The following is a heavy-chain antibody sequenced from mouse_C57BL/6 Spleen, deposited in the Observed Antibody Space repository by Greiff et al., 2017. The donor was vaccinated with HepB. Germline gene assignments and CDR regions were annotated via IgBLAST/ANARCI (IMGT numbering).Heavy chain of an antibody. CDR3: ARGYYGRSYVGAWLGY. J-gene: IGHJ3*01. D-gene: IGHD1-1*01. V-gene: IGHV1-22*01. CDR2: INPNNGGT. CDR1: GYTFTDYN. Sequence: EVQLQQSGPELVKPGASVKMSCKASGYTFTDYNMHWVKQSHGKSLEWIGYINPNNGGTSYNQKFKGKATLTVNKSSSTAYMELRSLTSEDSAVYYCARGYYGRSYVGAWLGYWGQGTLVTVSA.